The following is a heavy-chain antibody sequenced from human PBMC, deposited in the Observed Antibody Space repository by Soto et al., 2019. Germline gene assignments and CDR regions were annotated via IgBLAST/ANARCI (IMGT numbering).Heavy chain of an antibody. Sequence: EVQLVESGGGLVQPGRSLRLSCAASGFTFDDYAMHWVRQAPGKGLEWVSGISWNSGSIGYADSVKGRFTISRDNAKNSLYLQMNSLRAEDTALYYCAKDISGTVYYYYMDVWGKGTTVTVSS. CDR2: ISWNSGSI. CDR3: AKDISGTVYYYYMDV. V-gene: IGHV3-9*01. D-gene: IGHD1-1*01. J-gene: IGHJ6*03. CDR1: GFTFDDYA.